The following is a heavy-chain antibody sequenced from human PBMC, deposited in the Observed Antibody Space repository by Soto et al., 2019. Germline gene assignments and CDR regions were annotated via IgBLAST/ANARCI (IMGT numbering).Heavy chain of an antibody. CDR3: AKVRVKDYYYYAMDV. CDR1: GFTFSSYG. CDR2: MSNDGTSR. V-gene: IGHV3-30*18. Sequence: GGSLRLSCAASGFTFSSYGMHWVRQAPGKGLEWVAVMSNDGTSRFYADSVKGRFTISRDNSKNTLYLQMNSLRAEDTAIYYCAKVRVKDYYYYAMDVWGQGTTVTVSS. D-gene: IGHD4-4*01. J-gene: IGHJ6*02.